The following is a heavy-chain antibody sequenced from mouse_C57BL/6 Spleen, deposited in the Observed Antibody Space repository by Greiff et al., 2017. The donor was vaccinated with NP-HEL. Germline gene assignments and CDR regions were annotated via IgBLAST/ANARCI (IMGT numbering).Heavy chain of an antibody. CDR3: ARLLGRGWYFDV. J-gene: IGHJ1*03. CDR2: IYPGGGYT. Sequence: VQLQESGAELVRPGTSVKMSCKASGYTFTNYWIGWAKQRPGHGLEWIGDIYPGGGYTNYNEKFKGKATLTADKSSSTAYLQFSSLTSEDSAIYYCARLLGRGWYFDVWGTGTTVTVSS. V-gene: IGHV1-63*01. CDR1: GYTFTNYW. D-gene: IGHD4-1*01.